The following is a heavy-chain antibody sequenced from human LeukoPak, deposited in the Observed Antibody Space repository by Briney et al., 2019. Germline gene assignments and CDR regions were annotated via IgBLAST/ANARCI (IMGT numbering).Heavy chain of an antibody. CDR2: ISAYNGNT. CDR1: GYTLTELS. CDR3: ARALGADDFDY. Sequence: ASVKVSCKVSGYTLTELSMHWVRQAPGKGLEWMGWISAYNGNTNYAQKLQGRVTMTTDTSTSTAYMELRSLRSDDTAVYYCARALGADDFDYWGQGTLVTVSS. J-gene: IGHJ4*02. D-gene: IGHD1-26*01. V-gene: IGHV1-18*01.